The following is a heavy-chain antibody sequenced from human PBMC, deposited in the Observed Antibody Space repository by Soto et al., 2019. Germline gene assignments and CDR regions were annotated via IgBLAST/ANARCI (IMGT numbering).Heavy chain of an antibody. CDR1: GGSFSGYS. CDR3: ARRRSWWLVQGNAFDI. J-gene: IGHJ3*02. V-gene: IGHV4-34*01. CDR2: INHSGST. Sequence: QVQLQQWGAGLLKPSETLSLTCAVYGGSFSGYSWSWLRQPPGKGLEWIGEINHSGSTNYNPSIKSRVSISVDTSKNQFSLKLSSVAAADTAVYYGARRRSWWLVQGNAFDIWRQGTMVTVSS. D-gene: IGHD6-19*01.